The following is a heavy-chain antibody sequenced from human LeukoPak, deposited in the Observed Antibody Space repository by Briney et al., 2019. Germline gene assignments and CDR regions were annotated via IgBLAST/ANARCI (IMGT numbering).Heavy chain of an antibody. CDR1: GYTFTGYY. CDR3: ARESRDTAWSLDL. J-gene: IGHJ4*02. D-gene: IGHD1-1*01. CDR2: INPNSGGT. Sequence: GASVKGSCKASGYTFTGYYMHWVRQAPGQGFEWVGWINPNSGGTNFAQKFQGRVTMTRDTSINTVYMELSSLGSDDTAVYYCARESRDTAWSLDLWGQGTLVTVSS. V-gene: IGHV1-2*02.